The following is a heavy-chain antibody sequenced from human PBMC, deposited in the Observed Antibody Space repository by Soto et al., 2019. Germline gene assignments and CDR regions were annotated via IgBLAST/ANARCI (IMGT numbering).Heavy chain of an antibody. CDR3: ARVVGATFSWFDP. Sequence: SETLSLICTVFRGYITSSDYYWGWIRQPPGKGRQWIGSIYCSGSTYYNPSLKSRVTLSVCTSKNEFSLRLSSVPAADTAVYYCARVVGATFSWFDPCGQGTLVTVSS. D-gene: IGHD1-26*01. CDR2: IYCSGST. V-gene: IGHV4-39*07. CDR1: RGYITSSDYY. J-gene: IGHJ5*02.